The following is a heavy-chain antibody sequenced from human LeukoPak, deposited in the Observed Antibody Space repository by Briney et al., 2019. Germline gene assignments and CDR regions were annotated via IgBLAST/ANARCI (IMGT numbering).Heavy chain of an antibody. V-gene: IGHV4-59*08. D-gene: IGHD6-13*01. Sequence: PSETLSLTCTVSGGSISSYYWSWIRQPPGKGLEWIGYMYYSGNTNYNPSLKSRVTMSVDTSKNQFSLNLSSVTAADTAVYYCARRPSISAAGGAFDYWGQGTLVTVSS. CDR2: MYYSGNT. J-gene: IGHJ4*02. CDR1: GGSISSYY. CDR3: ARRPSISAAGGAFDY.